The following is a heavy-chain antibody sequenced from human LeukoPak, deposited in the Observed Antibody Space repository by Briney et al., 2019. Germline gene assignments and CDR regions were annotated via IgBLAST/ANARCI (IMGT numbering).Heavy chain of an antibody. CDR3: AKVRGRWELPQPYFDY. CDR2: ISGSGGST. CDR1: GFTFSSYA. D-gene: IGHD1-26*01. V-gene: IGHV3-23*01. J-gene: IGHJ4*02. Sequence: GGSLRLSCAASGFTFSSYAMSWVRQAPGKGLEWVSAISGSGGSTYYADSVKGRFTISRDNSKNTLYLQMNSLRAEDTAVYYCAKVRGRWELPQPYFDYWGQGTLVTVSS.